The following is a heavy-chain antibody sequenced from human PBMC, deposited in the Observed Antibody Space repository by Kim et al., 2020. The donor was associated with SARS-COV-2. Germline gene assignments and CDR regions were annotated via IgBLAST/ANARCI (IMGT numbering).Heavy chain of an antibody. V-gene: IGHV4-39*01. CDR1: GGSISSSSYY. CDR3: ASKATYYYDSSGYAAFDI. Sequence: SETLSLTCTVSGGSISSSSYYWGWIRQPPGKGLEWIGSIYYSGSTYYNPSLKSRVTISVDTSKNQFSLKLSPVTAADTAVYYCASKATYYYDSSGYAAFDIWGQGTMVTVSS. D-gene: IGHD3-22*01. J-gene: IGHJ3*02. CDR2: IYYSGST.